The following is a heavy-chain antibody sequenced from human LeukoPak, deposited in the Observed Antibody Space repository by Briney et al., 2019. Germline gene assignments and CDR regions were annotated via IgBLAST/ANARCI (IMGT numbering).Heavy chain of an antibody. V-gene: IGHV3-30-3*01. Sequence: GRSLRLSCAASGFTFSSYAMHWVRQAPGKGLEWVAVISYDGSNKYYADSVKGRFTSRDNSKNTLYLQMNSLRAEDTAVYYCARESWYCSSTSCYTNGFDYWGQGTLATVSS. J-gene: IGHJ4*02. D-gene: IGHD2-2*02. CDR2: ISYDGSNK. CDR3: ARESWYCSSTSCYTNGFDY. CDR1: GFTFSSYA.